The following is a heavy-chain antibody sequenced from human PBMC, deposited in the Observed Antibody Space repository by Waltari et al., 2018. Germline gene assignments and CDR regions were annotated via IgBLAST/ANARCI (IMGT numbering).Heavy chain of an antibody. Sequence: QVQLQESGPGLVKPSETLSLTCTVSGGSISSYYWSWIRQPPGKGLEWIGYIYYSGSTNYYPSLKSTVTISVETSNNQFSLKLSSVTAADTAVYYCARYCSSTSCPNWFDPWGQGTLVTVSS. CDR3: ARYCSSTSCPNWFDP. D-gene: IGHD2-2*01. J-gene: IGHJ5*02. V-gene: IGHV4-59*08. CDR1: GGSISSYY. CDR2: IYYSGST.